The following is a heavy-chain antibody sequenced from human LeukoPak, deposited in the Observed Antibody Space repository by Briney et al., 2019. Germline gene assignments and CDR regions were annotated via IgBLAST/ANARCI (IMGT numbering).Heavy chain of an antibody. Sequence: GGSLRLSCAASGFTFSSYSMNWVRQAPGKGLEWVSYISSSSSTIYYADSVTGRFTISREDAKNSLYLQMNSLRAEDTAVYYCARLRGSSSWSFDYWGQGTLVTVSS. CDR2: ISSSSSTI. V-gene: IGHV3-48*04. CDR3: ARLRGSSSWSFDY. CDR1: GFTFSSYS. J-gene: IGHJ4*02. D-gene: IGHD6-13*01.